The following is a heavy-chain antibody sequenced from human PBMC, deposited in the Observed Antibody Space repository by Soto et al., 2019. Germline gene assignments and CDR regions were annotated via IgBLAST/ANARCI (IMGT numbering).Heavy chain of an antibody. V-gene: IGHV1-18*01. CDR1: GYTFRNYG. CDR2: VSAYNRNS. D-gene: IGHD1-26*01. J-gene: IGHJ4*02. CDR3: ARDRQWAPLLY. Sequence: QVQLVQSGSEVKKPGASVRVTCKASGYTFRNYGISWVREAPGQGLEWMGWVSAYNRNSNYAQKLEDRVIMTADTATSTAYLELRGLRADDTAIYACARDRQWAPLLYWGQGTLVTVSS.